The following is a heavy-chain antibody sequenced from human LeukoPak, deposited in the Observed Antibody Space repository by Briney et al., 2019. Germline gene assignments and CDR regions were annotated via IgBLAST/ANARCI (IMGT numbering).Heavy chain of an antibody. CDR3: ARSASSAFDI. J-gene: IGHJ3*02. Sequence: GGSLRLSCAASGFTFTNYWMSWVRQAPGKGREWVANTKQDGSAEYSVDSVKGRFTISRDNAKNSLYLQMDSLRAEDTAVYYCARSASSAFDIWGQGTMVTVSS. V-gene: IGHV3-7*01. CDR2: TKQDGSAE. CDR1: GFTFTNYW. D-gene: IGHD3-16*01.